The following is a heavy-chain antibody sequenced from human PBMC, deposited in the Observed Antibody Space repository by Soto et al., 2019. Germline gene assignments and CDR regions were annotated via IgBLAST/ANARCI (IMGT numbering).Heavy chain of an antibody. Sequence: PGGSLRLSCAASGFTFSSYAMHWVRQAPGKGLEWVAVISYDGSNKYYADSVKGRFTISRDNSKNTLYLQMNSLRAEDTAVYYCATAGGIQLWFDYWGQGTLVTVSS. CDR2: ISYDGSNK. J-gene: IGHJ5*01. CDR1: GFTFSSYA. CDR3: ATAGGIQLWFDY. V-gene: IGHV3-30-3*01. D-gene: IGHD5-18*01.